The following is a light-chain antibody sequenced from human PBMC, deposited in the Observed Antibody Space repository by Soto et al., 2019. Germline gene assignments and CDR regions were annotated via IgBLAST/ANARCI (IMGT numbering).Light chain of an antibody. CDR2: DVS. Sequence: QSALTQPRSVSGSPGQSVTISCTGTSSEVGGYNYVSWYQQHPGKAPKLMIYDVSKRPSGVPDRFSGSKSGNTASLTISGLQAEDEADYYCCSYAGSYRGVFGGGTKVTVL. CDR1: SSEVGGYNY. J-gene: IGLJ2*01. V-gene: IGLV2-11*01. CDR3: CSYAGSYRGV.